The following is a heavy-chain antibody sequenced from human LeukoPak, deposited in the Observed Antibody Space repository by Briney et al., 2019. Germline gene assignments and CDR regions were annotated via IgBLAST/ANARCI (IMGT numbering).Heavy chain of an antibody. D-gene: IGHD3-3*01. J-gene: IGHJ4*02. Sequence: GGSLRLSCAASGFTFSSYSMNWVRQAPGKGLEWVSSISSSSSCIYYADPVKGRFTISRDNAKNSLYLQMNSLRAEDTAVYYCARDPYDFWSGYPPYYFDYWGQGTLVTVSS. CDR3: ARDPYDFWSGYPPYYFDY. CDR2: ISSSSSCI. V-gene: IGHV3-21*01. CDR1: GFTFSSYS.